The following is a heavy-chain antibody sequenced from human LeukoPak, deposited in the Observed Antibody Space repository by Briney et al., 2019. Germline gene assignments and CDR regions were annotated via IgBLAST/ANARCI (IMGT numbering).Heavy chain of an antibody. V-gene: IGHV4-59*01. J-gene: IGHJ6*03. CDR3: AIRAAAVGPYYMDV. CDR1: SGFMNSYY. CDR2: IYYSGGT. D-gene: IGHD6-13*01. Sequence: MPSETLSLTCTVSSGFMNSYYWNGLRQPPGKGLEWIGYIYYSGGTNYNPSLKSRVTIAVDTSKNQFSLKLSSVTAADTAVYYCAIRAAAVGPYYMDVWGKGTTVTASS.